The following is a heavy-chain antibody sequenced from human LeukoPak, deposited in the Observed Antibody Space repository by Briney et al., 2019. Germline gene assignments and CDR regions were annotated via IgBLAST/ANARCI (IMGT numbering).Heavy chain of an antibody. V-gene: IGHV3-21*01. CDR1: GFPFSLHS. Sequence: PGGSLSLSCAASGFPFSLHSLDWVRQAPGKGLEWVSSISSGSSYIYYADSVKGRFTISRDNAKNSLYLQMNTLRAADTAVYYCTRDRYCGSSSCYAGDIDYWGQGTLVTVSS. D-gene: IGHD2-2*01. CDR2: ISSGSSYI. CDR3: TRDRYCGSSSCYAGDIDY. J-gene: IGHJ4*02.